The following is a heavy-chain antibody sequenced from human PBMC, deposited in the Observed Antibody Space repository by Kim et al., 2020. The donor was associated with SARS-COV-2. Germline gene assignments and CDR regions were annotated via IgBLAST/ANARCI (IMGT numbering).Heavy chain of an antibody. Sequence: GGSLRLSCTASGFTFSSYAMTWVRQAPGKGLEWVSGISDSGGRTYYGDPVKGRFTIFRDNSRNTLYLQLNTLRAEDTALYYCAKAGQRLVWGYFEYWGQG. CDR2: ISDSGGRT. D-gene: IGHD6-13*01. V-gene: IGHV3-23*01. CDR3: AKAGQRLVWGYFEY. J-gene: IGHJ4*02. CDR1: GFTFSSYA.